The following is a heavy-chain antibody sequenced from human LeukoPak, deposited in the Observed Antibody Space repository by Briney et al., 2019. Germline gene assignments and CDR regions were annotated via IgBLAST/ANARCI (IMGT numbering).Heavy chain of an antibody. CDR1: GFTFSSYA. CDR2: IYYSGST. D-gene: IGHD2-2*01. V-gene: IGHV4-30-4*08. CDR3: ARGVRTGYCSSTSCYSGAFDI. Sequence: LRLSCAASGFTFSSYAMSWIRQPPGKGLEWIGYIYYSGSTYYNPSLKSRVTISVDTSKNQFSPKLSSVTAADTAVYYCARGVRTGYCSSTSCYSGAFDIWGQGTMVTVSS. J-gene: IGHJ3*02.